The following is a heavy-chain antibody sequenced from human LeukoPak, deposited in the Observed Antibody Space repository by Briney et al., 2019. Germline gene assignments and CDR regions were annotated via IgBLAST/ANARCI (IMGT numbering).Heavy chain of an antibody. J-gene: IGHJ5*02. Sequence: SETLSLTCTVSGGSISPYFWSWMRQTLGKGLEWIGYISYTGSTNYNPALKSRVTISVDTSKNQFSLQLTSVTAADTAVYYCARDDYRGVTNFDPWGQGTLVTVSS. CDR3: ARDDYRGVTNFDP. CDR2: ISYTGST. V-gene: IGHV4-59*01. CDR1: GGSISPYF. D-gene: IGHD3-10*01.